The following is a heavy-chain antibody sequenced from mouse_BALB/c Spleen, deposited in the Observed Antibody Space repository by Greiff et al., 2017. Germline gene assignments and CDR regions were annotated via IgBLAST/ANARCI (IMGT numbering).Heavy chain of an antibody. CDR1: GFTFSSFG. CDR2: ISSGSSTI. Sequence: EVLLVESGGGLVQPGGSRKLSCAASGFTFSSFGMHWVRQAPEKGLEWVAYISSGSSTIYYADTVKGRFTISRDNPKNTLFLQMTSLRSEDTAMYDCARGYFDYWGKGTTLTVSS. J-gene: IGHJ2*01. V-gene: IGHV5-17*02. CDR3: ARGYFDY.